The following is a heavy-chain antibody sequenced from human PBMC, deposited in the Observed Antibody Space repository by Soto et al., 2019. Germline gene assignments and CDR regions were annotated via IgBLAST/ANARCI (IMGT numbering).Heavy chain of an antibody. CDR2: INVANGDT. J-gene: IGHJ4*02. D-gene: IGHD3-9*01. V-gene: IGHV1-3*01. CDR1: GYTFTSYA. CDR3: ARCGGLRFFDWESDY. Sequence: QVQLVQSGADVNKPGASVKVSCKASGYTFTSYAMHWVRQAPGQRLEWMGWINVANGDTKYSQKFQGRVTITSDTSASTVYMELSSLKSEDTALYYCARCGGLRFFDWESDYWGRGTLVTVSS.